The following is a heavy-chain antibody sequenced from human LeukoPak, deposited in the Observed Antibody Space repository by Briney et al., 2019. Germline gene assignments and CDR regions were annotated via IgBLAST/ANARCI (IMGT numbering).Heavy chain of an antibody. CDR3: AKADSSGEGVDY. J-gene: IGHJ4*02. CDR2: ISWDGGST. D-gene: IGHD3-22*01. Sequence: GGSLRLSCAASGFTFDDYAMYWVRQAPGKGLEWVSLISWDGGSTYYADSVKGRFTISRDNSKSSLYLQMNSLRAEDTALYYCAKADSSGEGVDYWGQGTLVTVSS. CDR1: GFTFDDYA. V-gene: IGHV3-43D*03.